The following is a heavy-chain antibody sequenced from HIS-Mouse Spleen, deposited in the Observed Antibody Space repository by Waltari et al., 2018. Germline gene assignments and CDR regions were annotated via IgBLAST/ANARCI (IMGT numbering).Heavy chain of an antibody. CDR3: AREIPYSSSWYDWYFDL. V-gene: IGHV4-39*07. D-gene: IGHD6-13*01. J-gene: IGHJ2*01. CDR1: GGSISSSSYY. CDR2: IYYSGGT. Sequence: QLQLQESGPGLVKPSETLSLTCTVSGGSISSSSYYWGWIRQPPGKGLEWIGSIYYSGGTYNNPSIKSPVTISVDTSKNQFSLKLSSVTAADTAVYYCAREIPYSSSWYDWYFDLWGRGTLVTVSS.